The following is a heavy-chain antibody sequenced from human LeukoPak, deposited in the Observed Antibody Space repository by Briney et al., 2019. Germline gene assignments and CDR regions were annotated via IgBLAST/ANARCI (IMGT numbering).Heavy chain of an antibody. Sequence: ASVKVSCKASGYTFIGYYMHWVRQAPGQGLEWMGWINPNSGGTNYAQKFQGRVTMTRDTSISTAYMKLSRLRSDDTAVYYCATDCSSTSCLHGDWGQGTLVTVSS. CDR2: INPNSGGT. CDR1: GYTFIGYY. D-gene: IGHD2-2*01. J-gene: IGHJ4*02. V-gene: IGHV1-2*02. CDR3: ATDCSSTSCLHGD.